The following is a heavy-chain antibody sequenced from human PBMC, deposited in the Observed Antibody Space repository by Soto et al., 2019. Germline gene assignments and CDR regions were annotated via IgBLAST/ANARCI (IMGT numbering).Heavy chain of an antibody. CDR1: GGSITSGGFY. D-gene: IGHD2-15*01. Sequence: QVQLQQSGPGLVKPSQTLSLTCTVSGGSITSGGFYWSWIRQHPGDVLEWIGYVRYGGCTYYNPSLRCRLTISLETSQNQSSLSRSSGTAAGTAVSYCASHQACGSGTCYRGHDARDIWGRATMVTVSS. V-gene: IGHV4-31*03. CDR3: ASHQACGSGTCYRGHDARDI. J-gene: IGHJ3*02. CDR2: VRYGGCT.